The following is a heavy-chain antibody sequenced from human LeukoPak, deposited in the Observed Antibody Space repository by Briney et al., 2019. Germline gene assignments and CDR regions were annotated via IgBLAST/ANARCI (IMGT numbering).Heavy chain of an antibody. CDR2: VHTSGST. V-gene: IGHV4-4*07. Sequence: SETLSLTCTVSGGSISNYYWSWIRQPAGKGLERIGRVHTSGSTNYNPSLKSRITMSVDTSKNQFSLKLRSVTGADTAIYYCARGTERDRLRWIGYYFDYWGQGSLVTVSS. D-gene: IGHD4-23*01. J-gene: IGHJ4*02. CDR3: ARGTERDRLRWIGYYFDY. CDR1: GGSISNYY.